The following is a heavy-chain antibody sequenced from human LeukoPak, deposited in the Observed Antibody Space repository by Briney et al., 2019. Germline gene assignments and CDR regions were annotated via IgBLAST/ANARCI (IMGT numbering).Heavy chain of an antibody. J-gene: IGHJ4*02. V-gene: IGHV3-23*01. CDR3: AKGRNYHGSGTNDY. Sequence: GGSLRLSCAASGFTFSSYAMSWVRQAPGKGLEWVSAISGSGGSTYYADSVKGRFTISRDNSKNTLYLQMNSLRAEDTAVYYCAKGRNYHGSGTNDYWGQGTLVTVSS. D-gene: IGHD3-10*01. CDR2: ISGSGGST. CDR1: GFTFSSYA.